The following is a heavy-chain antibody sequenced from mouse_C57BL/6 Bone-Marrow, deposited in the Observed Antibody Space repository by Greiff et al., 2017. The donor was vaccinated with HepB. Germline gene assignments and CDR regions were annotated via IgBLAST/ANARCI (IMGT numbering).Heavy chain of an antibody. CDR1: GFSFNTYA. CDR2: IRSKSNNYAT. Sequence: EVQLVESGGGLVQPKGSLKLSCAASGFSFNTYAMNWVRQAPGKGLEWVARIRSKSNNYATYYADSVKDRFTISRDDSESMLYLQMNNLKTEDTAMYYCVRDYGNYVRYYAMDYWGQGTSVTVSS. CDR3: VRDYGNYVRYYAMDY. V-gene: IGHV10-1*01. D-gene: IGHD2-1*01. J-gene: IGHJ4*01.